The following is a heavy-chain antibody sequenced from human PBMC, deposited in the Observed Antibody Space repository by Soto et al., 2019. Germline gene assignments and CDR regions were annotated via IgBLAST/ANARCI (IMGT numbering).Heavy chain of an antibody. CDR1: GNTFPSYW. Sequence: VESLKISCKGSGNTFPSYWIAWVRQMSGKGLEWMGIIYPGDSETRYSPSFQGQVTISADKSIKTAYLQWSSLKASDTAMYYCARLPYYYDRSDDDTEPDDAFDSCGQGTTVTLSS. CDR3: ARLPYYYDRSDDDTEPDDAFDS. V-gene: IGHV5-51*01. D-gene: IGHD3-22*01. J-gene: IGHJ3*02. CDR2: IYPGDSET.